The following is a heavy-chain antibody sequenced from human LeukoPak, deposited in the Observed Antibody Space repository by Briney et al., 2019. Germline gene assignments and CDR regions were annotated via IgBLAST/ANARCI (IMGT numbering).Heavy chain of an antibody. V-gene: IGHV4-4*02. CDR2: IYHSGST. CDR3: ARDYCTSTTCPNWFDP. J-gene: IGHJ5*02. Sequence: SETLSLTCAVSGGSITSSYWWSWIRQPPGKGLEWIGEIYHSGSTNYNLSLKSRVTISVDKSKNQFSLKLNSVTAADTAVYYCARDYCTSTTCPNWFDPWGQGTLVTVSS. CDR1: GGSITSSYW. D-gene: IGHD2-2*01.